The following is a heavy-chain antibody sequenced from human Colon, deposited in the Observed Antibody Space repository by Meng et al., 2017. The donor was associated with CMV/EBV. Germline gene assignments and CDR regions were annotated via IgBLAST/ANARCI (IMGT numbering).Heavy chain of an antibody. V-gene: IGHV3-9*01. J-gene: IGHJ6*02. CDR1: GFTFDDYA. CDR2: ISWNSGSI. CDR3: AIRKWRSTSRFYGMDV. D-gene: IGHD2-2*01. Sequence: SLKISCAASGFTFDDYAMHWVRQAPGKGLEWVSGISWNSGSIGYADSVKGRFTISRDNSKNTLYLQMNSLRAEDTAVYYCAIRKWRSTSRFYGMDVWGQGTTVTVSS.